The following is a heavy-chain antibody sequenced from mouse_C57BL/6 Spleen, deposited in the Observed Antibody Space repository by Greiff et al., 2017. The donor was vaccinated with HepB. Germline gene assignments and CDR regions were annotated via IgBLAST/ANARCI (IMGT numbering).Heavy chain of an antibody. Sequence: VQLQQPGAELVMPGASVKLSCKASGYTFTSYWMHWVKQRPGQGLEWIGEIDPSDSYTNYTQKFKGKSTLTVDKSSSTAYMQLSSLTSEDSAVYDCARSANYDYDAFDYWGQGTTLTVSS. V-gene: IGHV1-69*01. D-gene: IGHD2-4*01. J-gene: IGHJ2*01. CDR1: GYTFTSYW. CDR2: IDPSDSYT. CDR3: ARSANYDYDAFDY.